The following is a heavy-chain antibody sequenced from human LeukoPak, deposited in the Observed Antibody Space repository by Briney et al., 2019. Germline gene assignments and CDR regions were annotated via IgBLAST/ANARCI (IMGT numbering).Heavy chain of an antibody. CDR2: MYSSGST. J-gene: IGHJ6*03. D-gene: IGHD6-19*01. V-gene: IGHV3-53*01. CDR3: ARGSGLTGYMDV. CDR1: GFTVRSNY. Sequence: SGGSLRLSCAGSGFTVRSNYMTWVRQAPGKGLEWVSIMYSSGSTYYADSVRGRFTISRDNSKNTLYLQMHSLRAEDTAVYYCARGSGLTGYMDVWGKGTTVIVSS.